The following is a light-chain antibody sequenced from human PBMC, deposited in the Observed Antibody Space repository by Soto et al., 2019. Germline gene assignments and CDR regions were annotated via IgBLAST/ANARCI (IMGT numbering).Light chain of an antibody. J-gene: IGKJ1*01. CDR1: QSISNW. CDR3: QQYETFSGT. CDR2: DAS. V-gene: IGKV1-5*01. Sequence: QMTKSPSTLPASVRPSVTITCRASQSISNWLAWYQQKPGKAPKLLIYDASSLESGVPSRFSGSGSGTEFTLTIASLQPDDFATYYCQQYETFSGTFGPGTKVDIK.